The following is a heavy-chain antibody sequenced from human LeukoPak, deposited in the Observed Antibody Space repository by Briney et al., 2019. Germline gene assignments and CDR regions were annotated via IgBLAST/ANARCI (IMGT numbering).Heavy chain of an antibody. V-gene: IGHV3-21*01. Sequence: PGGSLRLSCAASGFTFNKYVMHWVRQAPGKGLEWVSSISSSSSYIYYADSVKGRFTISRDNAKNSLYLQMNSLRAEDTAVYYCARGVSYYYYYMDVWGKGTTVTVSS. CDR1: GFTFNKYV. J-gene: IGHJ6*03. CDR3: ARGVSYYYYYMDV. CDR2: ISSSSSYI.